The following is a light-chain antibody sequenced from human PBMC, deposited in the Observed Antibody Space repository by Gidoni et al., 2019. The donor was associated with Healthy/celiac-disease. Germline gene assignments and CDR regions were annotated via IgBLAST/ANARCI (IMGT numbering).Light chain of an antibody. CDR2: DAS. V-gene: IGKV3-11*01. CDR3: QQRSNWWT. CDR1: QSVSSY. Sequence: ETVLTQSPATLSLSPGERATLSCRASQSVSSYLAWYQQKPGQAPRLLIYDASNRATGIPARFSGSGSGTDFTLTISSLEPEDFAVYYCQQRSNWWTFGQXTKVEIK. J-gene: IGKJ1*01.